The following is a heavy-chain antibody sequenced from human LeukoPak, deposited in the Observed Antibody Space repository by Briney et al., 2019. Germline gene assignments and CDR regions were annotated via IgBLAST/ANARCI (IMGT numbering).Heavy chain of an antibody. V-gene: IGHV3-30*02. J-gene: IGHJ4*02. CDR1: GFTFSSYG. CDR3: ARDLGGIYYIAY. CDR2: IGYDGSKK. D-gene: IGHD2-15*01. Sequence: GGSLRLSCAASGFTFSSYGMHWVRQAPGEGLEWVAYIGYDGSKKYYSDSVKGRFTISRDNSKNTVHLQMNRLRAADTALYFCARDLGGIYYIAYWGQGTLVTVSS.